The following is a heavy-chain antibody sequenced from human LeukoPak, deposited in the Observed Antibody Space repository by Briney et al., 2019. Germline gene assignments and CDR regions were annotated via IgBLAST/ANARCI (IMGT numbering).Heavy chain of an antibody. J-gene: IGHJ5*02. CDR3: ANWGSGSYPNNWFDP. CDR2: ISGDGGTT. V-gene: IGHV3-43*02. Sequence: GGSLRLSGATSGFTFDDCAMYWVRQAPGKGLEWVSLISGDGGTTYYADSVKGRFTISRDNSRNSLYLQMNSLRAEDTAVYYCANWGSGSYPNNWFDPWGQGTLVTVSS. CDR1: GFTFDDCA. D-gene: IGHD3-10*01.